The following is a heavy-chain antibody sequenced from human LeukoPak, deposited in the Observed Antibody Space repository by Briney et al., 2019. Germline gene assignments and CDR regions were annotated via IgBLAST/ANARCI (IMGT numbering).Heavy chain of an antibody. V-gene: IGHV3-23*01. CDR3: ANARGRYSLDGGNWFDP. CDR1: GSTFSSYA. J-gene: IGHJ5*02. CDR2: ISGSGGST. D-gene: IGHD1-26*01. Sequence: PGASLRLSCAASGSTFSSYAMSWIRQAPGKGLEWVSAISGSGGSTYYADSVKGRFTISRDNSNNPLYLQMNSLRAEDTAVYYCANARGRYSLDGGNWFDPWGQGTMVTVSS.